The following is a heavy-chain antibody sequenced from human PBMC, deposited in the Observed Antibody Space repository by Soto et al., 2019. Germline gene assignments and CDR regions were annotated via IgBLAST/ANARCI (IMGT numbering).Heavy chain of an antibody. CDR2: IWYDGSNK. CDR3: ARGNYDCDILTGTTYGLDV. J-gene: IGHJ6*02. D-gene: IGHD3-9*01. Sequence: GGSLRLSCAASGLTFSNYGMHWVRRAPGKGLEWVAVIWYDGSNKYYADSVKGRFTISRDNSKNTLYLQMNSLRVEDTAVYYCARGNYDCDILTGTTYGLDVWGQGTTVTVSS. CDR1: GLTFSNYG. V-gene: IGHV3-33*01.